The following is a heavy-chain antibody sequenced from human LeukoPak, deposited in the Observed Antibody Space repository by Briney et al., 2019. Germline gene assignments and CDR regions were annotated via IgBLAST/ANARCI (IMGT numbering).Heavy chain of an antibody. V-gene: IGHV4-34*01. J-gene: IGHJ6*02. CDR2: INHSGAT. CDR1: GGSFSDYY. Sequence: SETLSLTCAVYGGSFSDYYWTWIRQSPGKGLEWIGEINHSGATDYNPSLKSRVTISVDTPKNQFSLKVRSVTAADTAVYYCARRVRGVIISFYYYNGMDVWGQETTVTVSS. D-gene: IGHD3-10*01. CDR3: ARRVRGVIISFYYYNGMDV.